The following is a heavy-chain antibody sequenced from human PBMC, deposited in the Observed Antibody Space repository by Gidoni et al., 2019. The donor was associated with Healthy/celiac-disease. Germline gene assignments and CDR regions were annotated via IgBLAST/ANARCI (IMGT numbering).Heavy chain of an antibody. CDR1: GYIFTSYW. Sequence: EVQLVQSGAEVKKPGESRKISCKGSGYIFTSYWIGWARQMPGNGLEWMGITYPGYSDTSYSPSFQGQVTISADKSISTAYLQWSSLKASDTAMYYCARRTMVRGWPIPDNWFDPWGQGTLVTVSS. D-gene: IGHD3-10*01. CDR2: TYPGYSDT. V-gene: IGHV5-51*01. CDR3: ARRTMVRGWPIPDNWFDP. J-gene: IGHJ5*02.